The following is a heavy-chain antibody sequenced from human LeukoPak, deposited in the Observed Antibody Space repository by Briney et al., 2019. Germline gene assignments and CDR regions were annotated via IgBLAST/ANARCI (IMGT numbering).Heavy chain of an antibody. D-gene: IGHD6-6*01. J-gene: IGHJ4*02. Sequence: ASVKVSCKASGYTFTSYAMNWVRQAPGQGLEWMGWINTNTGNPTYAPGFTGRFVFSLDTSVSTAYLQISSLKAEDTAVYYCARDPVVAARPKVGKDFDYWGQGTLVTVSS. CDR2: INTNTGNP. CDR3: ARDPVVAARPKVGKDFDY. V-gene: IGHV7-4-1*02. CDR1: GYTFTSYA.